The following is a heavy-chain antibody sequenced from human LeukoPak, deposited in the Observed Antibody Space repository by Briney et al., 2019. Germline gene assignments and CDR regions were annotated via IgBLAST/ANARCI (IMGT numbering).Heavy chain of an antibody. J-gene: IGHJ4*02. Sequence: GGSLRLSCAGSGFTFSSYGMHRVRLAPGKGLEWVAFIPFDGNNKSYTDSLKGRFTISRDNSKNTLYLQMNSLRADDTAIYYCAKGSPRTMESWGQGTLVTVSS. D-gene: IGHD4/OR15-4a*01. CDR3: AKGSPRTMES. CDR1: GFTFSSYG. V-gene: IGHV3-30*02. CDR2: IPFDGNNK.